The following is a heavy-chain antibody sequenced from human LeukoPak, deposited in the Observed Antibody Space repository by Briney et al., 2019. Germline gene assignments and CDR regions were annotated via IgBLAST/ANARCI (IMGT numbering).Heavy chain of an antibody. V-gene: IGHV5-51*01. Sequence: GESLKISCKGSGYSFTSYWIGWVRQMPGKGLEWMGIIYPGDSDTRYSPSFQGQVTISADKSISTAYLQWSSLKASDTAMYYCASRDYGSGRYYNPPFDYCFQGTQASVSS. D-gene: IGHD3-10*01. CDR3: ASRDYGSGRYYNPPFDY. J-gene: IGHJ4*01. CDR1: GYSFTSYW. CDR2: IYPGDSDT.